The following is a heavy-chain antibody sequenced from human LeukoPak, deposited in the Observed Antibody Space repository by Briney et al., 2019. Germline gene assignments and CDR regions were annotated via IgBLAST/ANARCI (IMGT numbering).Heavy chain of an antibody. CDR3: ARLYPPLDILTGITYYFDY. D-gene: IGHD3-9*01. V-gene: IGHV4-39*01. Sequence: PSETLSLTCTVSGGSISSSSYYWGWIRQPPGTGLEWIGSIYYSGSTYYNPSLKSRVTISVDTSKNQFSLKLSSVTAADTAVYYCARLYPPLDILTGITYYFDYWGQGTLVTVSS. CDR2: IYYSGST. CDR1: GGSISSSSYY. J-gene: IGHJ4*02.